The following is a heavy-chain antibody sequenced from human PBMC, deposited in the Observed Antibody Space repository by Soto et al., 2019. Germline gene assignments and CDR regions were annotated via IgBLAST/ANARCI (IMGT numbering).Heavy chain of an antibody. Sequence: PSETPSLTCTDSGGSVNTESHYWGWIRQTPGQGLEWIGYIYYAGSTNYNPSVKGRVTMSVDTSRDQVSLRLRSVTRADTAVYYCARDQYDVRSGSYYYAMEVWGQGTKVTVS. CDR3: ARDQYDVRSGSYYYAMEV. CDR1: GGSVNTESHY. CDR2: IYYAGST. J-gene: IGHJ6*02. D-gene: IGHD3-3*01. V-gene: IGHV4-61*01.